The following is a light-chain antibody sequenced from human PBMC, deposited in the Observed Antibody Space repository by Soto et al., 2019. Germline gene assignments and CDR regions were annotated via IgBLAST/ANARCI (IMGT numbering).Light chain of an antibody. CDR2: GNS. CDR1: SSNIGAGYD. Sequence: QSVLTQPPSVSGAPGQRVTISCTASSSNIGAGYDVHWYQQLPGTVPKLLIYGNSNRPSGVPDRFSGSKSGTSASLAITGLKAEDEVDYYCQSYDSSLSVWVFGGETKLTVL. CDR3: QSYDSSLSVWV. J-gene: IGLJ3*02. V-gene: IGLV1-40*01.